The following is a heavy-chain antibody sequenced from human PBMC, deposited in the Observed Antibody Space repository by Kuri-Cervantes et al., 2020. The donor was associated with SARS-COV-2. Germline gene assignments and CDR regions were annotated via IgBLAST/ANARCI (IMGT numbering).Heavy chain of an antibody. J-gene: IGHJ5*02. CDR3: ARAYYYDSSGYYSSWFDP. V-gene: IGHV3-21*01. CDR1: GFTFSSYS. D-gene: IGHD3-22*01. Sequence: GGSLRLSCAASGFTFSSYSMNWVRQAPGKGLEWVSSISSSSSYIYYADSVKGRFTISRDNAKNSLYLQMNSLRAEDTAVYYCARAYYYDSSGYYSSWFDPWGQGTLVTVSS. CDR2: ISSSSSYI.